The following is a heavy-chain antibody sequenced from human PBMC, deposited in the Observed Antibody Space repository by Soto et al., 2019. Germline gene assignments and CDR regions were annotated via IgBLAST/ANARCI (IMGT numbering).Heavy chain of an antibody. V-gene: IGHV3-74*01. Sequence: VQLVESGGGLVQPGGSLRLSCAASGFTFSSYWMHWVRQAPGKGLVWVSRINTDGSSTAYTDSVKGRFTISRDNAKNTLYVQMNRLSAEDTGVYYCAREDKWNDDPLDYWGQGTLVTVSS. D-gene: IGHD1-20*01. J-gene: IGHJ4*02. CDR2: INTDGSST. CDR1: GFTFSSYW. CDR3: AREDKWNDDPLDY.